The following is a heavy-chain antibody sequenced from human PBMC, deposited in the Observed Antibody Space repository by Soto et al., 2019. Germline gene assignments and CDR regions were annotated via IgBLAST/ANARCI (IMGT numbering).Heavy chain of an antibody. J-gene: IGHJ3*02. Sequence: EVQLVDSGGGLVKPGGSLRLSCAASGFNFFTYNRNWVRQAPGRGLEGVPFISSSVSNIYYADSVKGRFTISRDNARNSVYLQANSLRVEDTAVYDCARDREATAGTNAFDIWGQGTTVTVSS. V-gene: IGHV3-21*01. CDR1: GFNFFTYN. D-gene: IGHD6-13*01. CDR2: ISSSVSNI. CDR3: ARDREATAGTNAFDI.